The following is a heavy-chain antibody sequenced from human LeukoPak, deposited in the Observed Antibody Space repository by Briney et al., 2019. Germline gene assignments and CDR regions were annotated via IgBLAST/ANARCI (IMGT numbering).Heavy chain of an antibody. Sequence: GGSLRPSCAASGFTFSSYWMHWVRQAPGKGLVWVSRINSDGSSTSYADSVKGRFTISRDNAKNTLYLQMNSLRAEDTAVYYCARVQVEMATMDSDYWGQGTLVTVSS. V-gene: IGHV3-74*01. CDR1: GFTFSSYW. J-gene: IGHJ4*02. D-gene: IGHD5-24*01. CDR3: ARVQVEMATMDSDY. CDR2: INSDGSST.